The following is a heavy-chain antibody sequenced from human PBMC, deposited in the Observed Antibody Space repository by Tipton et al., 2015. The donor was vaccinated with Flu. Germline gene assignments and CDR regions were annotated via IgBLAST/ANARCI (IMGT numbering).Heavy chain of an antibody. Sequence: LRLSCTVSRGSISSGGAYWSWIRLHPGKGLEWIGCIYYSGSSYYNPSLESRVTISVDTSKNQFSLNLNSVTAADTAVYYCARDQGFGGGLTYDYYALDVWGQGTTVTVSS. V-gene: IGHV4-31*03. J-gene: IGHJ6*02. D-gene: IGHD3-10*01. CDR1: RGSISSGGAY. CDR3: ARDQGFGGGLTYDYYALDV. CDR2: IYYSGSS.